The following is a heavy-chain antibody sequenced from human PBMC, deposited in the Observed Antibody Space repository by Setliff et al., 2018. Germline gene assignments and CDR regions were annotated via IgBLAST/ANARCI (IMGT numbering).Heavy chain of an antibody. CDR1: GFTFGNFY. V-gene: IGHV3-11*05. J-gene: IGHJ3*02. Sequence: PGGSLRLSCAASGFTFGNFYMSWIRQAPGKGLEWLSYITSSGGFTDYAASVRGRFVISRDNSKKSLYLQLDGLRADDTAIYYCVKGGNWDDQHYVYDIWGQGTMVTVSS. CDR3: VKGGNWDDQHYVYDI. D-gene: IGHD1-20*01. CDR2: ITSSGGFT.